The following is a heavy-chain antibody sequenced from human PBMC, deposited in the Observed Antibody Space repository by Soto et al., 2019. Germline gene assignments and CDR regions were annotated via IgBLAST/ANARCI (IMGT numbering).Heavy chain of an antibody. J-gene: IGHJ5*02. CDR2: ISPYNGNT. CDR3: ASSYDSGFDP. CDR1: GYAFSNYG. V-gene: IGHV1-18*04. Sequence: QIQLVQSGAEVKKPGASVRVSCKASGYAFSNYGVSWIRQAPGLGLEWMGWISPYNGNTDYAQSLQGRVTMTTDTSTNTAYMELRSLTSDATAVYYCASSYDSGFDPWGQGTLVTVPS. D-gene: IGHD5-12*01.